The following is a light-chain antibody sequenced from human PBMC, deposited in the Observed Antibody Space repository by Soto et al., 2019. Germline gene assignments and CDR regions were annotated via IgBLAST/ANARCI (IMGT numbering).Light chain of an antibody. CDR3: HQYGSSPPT. J-gene: IGKJ4*01. V-gene: IGKV3-20*01. Sequence: EIVLTQSPGTLSLSPGERATLSCRASQSVTSSYLAWYQHKPGQAPRLLIYAASRRATGIPDRFTGSGSGTDFTLTISRLGPDDFAVYYWHQYGSSPPTFGGGTKVEIK. CDR1: QSVTSSY. CDR2: AAS.